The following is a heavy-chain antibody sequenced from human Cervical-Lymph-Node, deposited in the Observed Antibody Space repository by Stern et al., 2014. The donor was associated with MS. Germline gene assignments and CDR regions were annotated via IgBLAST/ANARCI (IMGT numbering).Heavy chain of an antibody. CDR2: IYINGRA. D-gene: IGHD5-24*01. CDR1: GGSITSGYYY. Sequence: QVQLQESGPGLVKPSQTLSLTCTVSGGSITSGYYYWNWIRQPAGKGLEWIGRIYINGRAKYNPSLNGRVTILIGTSKNPFSLNRGCVTAADTAVYYCARGYNMDVWGQGTTVTVSS. V-gene: IGHV4-61*02. CDR3: ARGYNMDV. J-gene: IGHJ6*02.